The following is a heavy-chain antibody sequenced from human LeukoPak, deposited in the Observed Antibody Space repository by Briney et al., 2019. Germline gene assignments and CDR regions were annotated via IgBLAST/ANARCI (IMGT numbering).Heavy chain of an antibody. CDR1: GFTFSTYN. CDR3: ARDWGGALSGFD. D-gene: IGHD3-9*01. J-gene: IGHJ4*02. V-gene: IGHV3-48*01. Sequence: GGSLRLSCAASGFTFSTYNMNWVRQAPGKGLEWISYITTSGSIIYYADSVRGCFTISRDNAKNSLYLQVNSLRAEDTAVYYCARDWGGALSGFDWGQGTLVTVSS. CDR2: ITTSGSII.